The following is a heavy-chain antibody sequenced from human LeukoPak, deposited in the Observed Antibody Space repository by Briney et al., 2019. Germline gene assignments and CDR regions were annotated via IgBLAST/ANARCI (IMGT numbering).Heavy chain of an antibody. CDR1: GYTFTGYY. Sequence: ASVKVSCKASGYTFTGYYMHWVRQAPGQGLEWMGWINPNSGGTNYAQKFQGRVTMTRDTSISTAYMELSRLRSDDTAVYYCAREPSKTYYYDSSGYYYGYWGQGTLVTVS. J-gene: IGHJ4*02. V-gene: IGHV1-2*02. CDR3: AREPSKTYYYDSSGYYYGY. D-gene: IGHD3-22*01. CDR2: INPNSGGT.